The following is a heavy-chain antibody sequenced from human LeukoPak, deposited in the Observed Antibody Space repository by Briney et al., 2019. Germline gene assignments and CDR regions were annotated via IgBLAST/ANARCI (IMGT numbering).Heavy chain of an antibody. J-gene: IGHJ4*02. CDR1: GYTFTGYY. CDR2: VNPNSGGT. CDR3: ARQYSSGYSYYFDY. V-gene: IGHV1-2*02. D-gene: IGHD3-22*01. Sequence: GASVKVSCKASGYTFTGYYIHWVRQAPGQGLEWMGWVNPNSGGTNYAQKFRGRVTMTRDTSISTAYMELSRLRSDDTAVYYCARQYSSGYSYYFDYWGQGTLVTVSS.